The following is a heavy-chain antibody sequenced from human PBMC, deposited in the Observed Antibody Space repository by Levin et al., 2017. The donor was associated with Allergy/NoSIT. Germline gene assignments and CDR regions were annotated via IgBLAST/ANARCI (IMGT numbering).Heavy chain of an antibody. CDR3: ARHQLPVYYHYYAMDV. CDR2: IYPGDSVT. CDR1: GSSFASYW. J-gene: IGHJ6*02. V-gene: IGHV5-51*01. D-gene: IGHD3-10*01. Sequence: GGSLRLSCKASGSSFASYWIAWVRQRPGKGLEWMGIIYPGDSVTNYSPSFQGQVTISADMSISTAYLQWSSLKASDTAMYYCARHQLPVYYHYYAMDVWGQGTTVTVSS.